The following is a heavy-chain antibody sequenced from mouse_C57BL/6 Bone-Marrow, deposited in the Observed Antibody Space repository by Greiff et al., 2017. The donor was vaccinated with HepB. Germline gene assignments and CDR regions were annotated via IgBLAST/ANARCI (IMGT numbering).Heavy chain of an antibody. D-gene: IGHD2-4*01. CDR3: ARDDYDEVAY. V-gene: IGHV1-59*01. CDR1: GYTFTSYW. Sequence: VQLQQPGAELVRPGTSVKLSCKASGYTFTSYWMHWVKQRPGQGLEWIGVIDPSDSYTNYNQKFKGKATLTVDTSSSTAYMQLSSLTSEDSAVYYCARDDYDEVAYWGQGTLVTVSA. CDR2: IDPSDSYT. J-gene: IGHJ3*01.